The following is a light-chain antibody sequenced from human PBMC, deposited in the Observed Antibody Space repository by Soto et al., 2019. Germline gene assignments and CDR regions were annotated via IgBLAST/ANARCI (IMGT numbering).Light chain of an antibody. CDR3: SSYTSSSTPIYV. Sequence: QAALTQPGSVCGAPGQSITISCTGTSSDGGGYNYVSWYQQHPGKAPKLMIYDVSNRPSGVSNRFSGSKSGNTASLTISGLQAEDEADYYCSSYTSSSTPIYVFGTGTKVTVL. CDR2: DVS. J-gene: IGLJ1*01. CDR1: SSDGGGYNY. V-gene: IGLV2-14*01.